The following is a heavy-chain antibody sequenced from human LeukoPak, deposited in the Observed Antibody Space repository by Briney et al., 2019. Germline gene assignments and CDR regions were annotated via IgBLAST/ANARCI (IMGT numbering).Heavy chain of an antibody. V-gene: IGHV4-34*01. CDR1: GGSFSGYY. J-gene: IGHJ6*03. CDR3: ARGARIYYYYYMDV. Sequence: PSETLSLTCAVNGGSFSGYYWSWIRQPPGKGLEWIGEINHSGSTNYNPSLKSRVTISVDTSKNQFSLKLSSVTAADTAVYYCARGARIYYYYYMDVWGKGTTVTVSS. D-gene: IGHD6-6*01. CDR2: INHSGST.